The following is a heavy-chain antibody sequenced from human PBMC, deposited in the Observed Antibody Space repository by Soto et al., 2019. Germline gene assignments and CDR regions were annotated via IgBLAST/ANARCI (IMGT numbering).Heavy chain of an antibody. CDR3: ARSEATGLDA. D-gene: IGHD1-26*01. J-gene: IGHJ5*02. V-gene: IGHV4-4*02. CDR2: AHHSGRT. CDR1: GDSMSISNW. Sequence: TSETLSLTCTVSGDSMSISNWGNWVRQPPGKGLEWIGEAHHSGRTNYNPSLKSRVTISVDKSKNQFSLKLNSVTAADTAVYYCARSEATGLDAWGQGTPVTVSS.